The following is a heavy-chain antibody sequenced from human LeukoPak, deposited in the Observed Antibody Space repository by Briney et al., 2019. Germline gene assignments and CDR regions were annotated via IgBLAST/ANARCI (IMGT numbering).Heavy chain of an antibody. Sequence: GGSLRLSCAASGFTFSSYAMHWVRQAPGKGLEWVAVISYDGSNKYYADSVKGRFTISRDNSKNTLYLQMNSLRAEDTAVYYCAKDIGGYEGDYFDYWGQGTLVTVSS. D-gene: IGHD5-12*01. CDR3: AKDIGGYEGDYFDY. CDR1: GFTFSSYA. V-gene: IGHV3-30-3*01. J-gene: IGHJ4*02. CDR2: ISYDGSNK.